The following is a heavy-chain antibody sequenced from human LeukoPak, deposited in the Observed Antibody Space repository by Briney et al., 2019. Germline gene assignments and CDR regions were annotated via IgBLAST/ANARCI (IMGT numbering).Heavy chain of an antibody. CDR2: INDDGSST. V-gene: IGHV3-74*01. D-gene: IGHD6-19*01. CDR3: ARDVAPCTSGWPSY. Sequence: PGGSLTLSCAASGFTFRRYWMHWVRQAPGKGLVWVSRINDDGSSTSYADSVKGRFTISRDNANNTLYLQMNSLRAEETAVYYCARDVAPCTSGWPSYWGQGTLVTVSS. CDR1: GFTFRRYW. J-gene: IGHJ4*02.